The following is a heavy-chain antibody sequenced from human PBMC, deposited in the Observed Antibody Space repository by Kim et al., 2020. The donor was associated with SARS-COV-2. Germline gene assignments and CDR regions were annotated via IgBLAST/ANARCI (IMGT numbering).Heavy chain of an antibody. CDR2: RT. CDR3: ARAYSNNCFDP. D-gene: IGHD4-4*01. J-gene: IGHJ5*02. V-gene: IGHV4-59*01. Sequence: RTNYTTSRTSRVTISVDTSKNQFSLKLSSVTAADTAVYYCARAYSNNCFDPWGQGTLVTVSS.